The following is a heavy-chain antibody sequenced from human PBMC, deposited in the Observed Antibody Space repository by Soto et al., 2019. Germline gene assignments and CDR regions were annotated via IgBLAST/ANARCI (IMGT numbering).Heavy chain of an antibody. CDR2: INAGNGNT. J-gene: IGHJ6*03. CDR3: ARGQPGWYYYYMGV. V-gene: IGHV1-3*01. Sequence: ASVKVSCKASGYTFTSYAMHWVRQAPGQRLEWMGWINAGNGNTKYSQKFQGRVTITRDTSASTAYMELSSLRSEDTAVYYCARGQPGWYYYYMGVWGKGTTVTVSS. CDR1: GYTFTSYA. D-gene: IGHD2-15*01.